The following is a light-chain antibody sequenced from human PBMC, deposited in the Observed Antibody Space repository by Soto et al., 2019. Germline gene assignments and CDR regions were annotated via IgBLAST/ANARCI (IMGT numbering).Light chain of an antibody. CDR1: QSVSSN. CDR3: QQYHNWPPKYT. Sequence: EIVMTQSPATLSVSPGERATLSCRASQSVSSNLAWYQQKPGQAPRLLIYGASTRATGIPARFSGSGSGTEFTLTISSLQSEDFAVYYCQQYHNWPPKYTFGQGTKVDIK. CDR2: GAS. V-gene: IGKV3-15*01. J-gene: IGKJ2*01.